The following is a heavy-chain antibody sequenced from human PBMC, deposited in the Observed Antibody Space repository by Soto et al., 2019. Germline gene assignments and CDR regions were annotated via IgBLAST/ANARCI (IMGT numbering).Heavy chain of an antibody. Sequence: HPGGSLRLSCAASGFTFSSYAMSWVRQAPGKGLEWVSAISGSGGSTYYADSVKGRFTISRDNSKNTLYLQMNSLRAEDTAVYYCARDSKGSWYGGAFDIWCQGTMVTVSS. CDR3: ARDSKGSWYGGAFDI. J-gene: IGHJ3*02. V-gene: IGHV3-23*01. D-gene: IGHD6-13*01. CDR2: ISGSGGST. CDR1: GFTFSSYA.